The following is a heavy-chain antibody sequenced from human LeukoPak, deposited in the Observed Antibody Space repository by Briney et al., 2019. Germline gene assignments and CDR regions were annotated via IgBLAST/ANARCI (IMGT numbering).Heavy chain of an antibody. Sequence: GGSLRLSCAASGFTFSSYAMHWVRQAPGKGLEWVAVISYDGSNKYYADSVKGRFTISRDNAKNSLYLQMNSLRAEDTAVYYCARVGDDFWSSYYYYYYMDVWGKGTTVTVSS. CDR3: ARVGDDFWSSYYYYYYMDV. CDR2: ISYDGSNK. CDR1: GFTFSSYA. J-gene: IGHJ6*03. D-gene: IGHD3-3*01. V-gene: IGHV3-30-3*01.